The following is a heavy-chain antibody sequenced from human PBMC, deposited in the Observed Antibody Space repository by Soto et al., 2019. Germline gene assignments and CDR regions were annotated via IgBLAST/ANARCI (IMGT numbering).Heavy chain of an antibody. Sequence: PSETLSIPCSVSGGSSTGFYWSWILQSPVKGLEWLGYVYHTRSTDYIPSLRSRVSISVDTFKDEFSLRLSSVTAADAAVYFCVRRIGVPGAHMVYWY. D-gene: IGHD2-2*01. CDR2: VYHTRST. V-gene: IGHV4-59*01. CDR1: GGSSTGFY. J-gene: IGHJ2*01. CDR3: VRRIGVPGAHMVYWY.